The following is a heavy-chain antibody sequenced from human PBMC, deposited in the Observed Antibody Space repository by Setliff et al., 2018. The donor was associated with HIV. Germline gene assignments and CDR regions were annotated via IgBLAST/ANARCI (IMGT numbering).Heavy chain of an antibody. Sequence: ASVKVSCKASGYIFTDYSMHWVRQAPGQELGWMGRINPNSGGTNYAQKFQGRVTMTRDTTISTAYTELSSLRSEDTATYYCARDLSTHWSGYSLAYWGQGTMVTVSS. V-gene: IGHV1-2*06. CDR1: GYIFTDYS. D-gene: IGHD3-3*01. CDR2: INPNSGGT. J-gene: IGHJ4*02. CDR3: ARDLSTHWSGYSLAY.